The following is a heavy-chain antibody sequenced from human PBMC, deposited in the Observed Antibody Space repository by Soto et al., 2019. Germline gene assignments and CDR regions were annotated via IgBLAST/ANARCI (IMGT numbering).Heavy chain of an antibody. CDR1: RYTFSTHA. CDR3: ARRKGMEENYYYHGRDI. J-gene: IGHJ6*02. CDR2: INGGTVQT. V-gene: IGHV1-3*01. Sequence: GASVLVSCTASRYTFSTHAMHWVRQAPVQSRVWIGCINGGTVQTKHSQRYQDRVNITRDTSASTAYMELSSLRSEDTAVYYCARRKGMEENYYYHGRDIWGQGTTVSVYS. D-gene: IGHD1-1*01.